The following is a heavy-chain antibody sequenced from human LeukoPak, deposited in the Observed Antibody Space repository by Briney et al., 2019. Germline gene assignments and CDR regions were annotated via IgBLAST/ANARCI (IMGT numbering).Heavy chain of an antibody. J-gene: IGHJ4*02. CDR1: GYSISSGFY. Sequence: PSETLSLTCAVPGYSISSGFYGGWIRQPPGKGLGWIGSIYHSGSTYDNPSLKSRVTISVDASKNQFSLKLSSVTAADTAVYYCARHWYYDFWSGYYTGFDYWGQGTLVTVSS. CDR2: IYHSGST. D-gene: IGHD3-3*01. CDR3: ARHWYYDFWSGYYTGFDY. V-gene: IGHV4-38-2*01.